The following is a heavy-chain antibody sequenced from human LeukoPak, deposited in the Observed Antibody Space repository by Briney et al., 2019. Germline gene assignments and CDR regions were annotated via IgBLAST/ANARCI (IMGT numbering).Heavy chain of an antibody. CDR1: GFTFSNYA. V-gene: IGHV3-23*01. CDR3: AKDGGVRQLWSFDY. CDR2: ISASAGRT. J-gene: IGHJ4*02. Sequence: PGGSLRLSCAASGFTFSNYAMTWVRQTPGKGLEWVSTISASAGRTYYADSVKGRFTISRDNSRDTLSLQMNSLRAEDTAIYYCAKDGGVRQLWSFDYWGQGTLVTVSS. D-gene: IGHD3-16*01.